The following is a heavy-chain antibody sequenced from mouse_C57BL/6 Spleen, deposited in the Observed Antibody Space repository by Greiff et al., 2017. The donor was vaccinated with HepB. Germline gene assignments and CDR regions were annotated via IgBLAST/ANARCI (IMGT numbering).Heavy chain of an antibody. CDR1: GYTFTSYW. V-gene: IGHV1-50*01. CDR2: IDPSDSYT. CDR3: ARRKNDYDGKDFDY. J-gene: IGHJ2*01. Sequence: QVQLKQPGAELVKPGASVKLSCKASGYTFTSYWMQWVKQRPGQGLEWIGEIDPSDSYTNYNQKFKGKATLTVDTSSSTAYMQLSSLTSEDSAVYYCARRKNDYDGKDFDYWGQGTTLTVSS. D-gene: IGHD2-4*01.